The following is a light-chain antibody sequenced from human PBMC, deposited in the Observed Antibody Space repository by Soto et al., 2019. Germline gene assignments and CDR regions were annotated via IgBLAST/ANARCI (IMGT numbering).Light chain of an antibody. J-gene: IGKJ4*01. CDR1: QYIINY. Sequence: IHITQSPSSLSASVGNRVTITCQASQYIINYLNWYQQKPGKAPQILMYDVSSLESGVPSRFSGSGAGTEFTLTIISLQSDDFATDYCQQLNSYPLTFGGGTKVDIK. CDR3: QQLNSYPLT. CDR2: DVS. V-gene: IGKV1-13*02.